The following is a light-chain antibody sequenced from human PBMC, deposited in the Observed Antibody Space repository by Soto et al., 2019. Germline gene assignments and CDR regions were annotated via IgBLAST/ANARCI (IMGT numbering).Light chain of an antibody. CDR2: DVS. CDR3: SSYTSSSTRVV. V-gene: IGLV2-14*01. Sequence: QSALTQPASVSGSPGQSITISCTGTSSDVGAYNYVSWYQQHPGKAPKLMISDVSNRPSGVSNRFSGSKSGNTASLTISGRQAEDEADYYCSSYTSSSTRVVFGGGTKLTVL. CDR1: SSDVGAYNY. J-gene: IGLJ2*01.